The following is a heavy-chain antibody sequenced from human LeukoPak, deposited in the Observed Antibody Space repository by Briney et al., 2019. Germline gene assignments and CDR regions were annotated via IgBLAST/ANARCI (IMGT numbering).Heavy chain of an antibody. CDR3: ARHETAYYLNAPFDP. J-gene: IGHJ5*02. CDR1: GGSISSYY. Sequence: SETLSLTCTVSGGSISSYYWSWIRQPPGKGLEWIGYINYSGSTNYNPSLKSRVTISLDTSKNQFSLKLSSVTAADTAVYYCARHETAYYLNAPFDPWGQGTLVTVSS. CDR2: INYSGST. D-gene: IGHD3-9*01. V-gene: IGHV4-59*08.